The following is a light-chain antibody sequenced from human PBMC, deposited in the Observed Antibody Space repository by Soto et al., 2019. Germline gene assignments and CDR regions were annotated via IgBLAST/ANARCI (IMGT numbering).Light chain of an antibody. CDR3: QQYNNYLWT. CDR2: KAS. J-gene: IGKJ1*01. CDR1: QSISSW. Sequence: DIQMTQSPSTLSASVGDRVTITCRASQSISSWLAWYQQKPGKAPKLLIYKASSLESGVPSRFNGSGSGTEFTLTISSLQPDDFATYYCQQYNNYLWTFGQGTKVEI. V-gene: IGKV1-5*03.